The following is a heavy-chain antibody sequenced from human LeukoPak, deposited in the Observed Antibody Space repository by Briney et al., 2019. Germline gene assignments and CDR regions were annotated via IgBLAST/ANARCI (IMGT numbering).Heavy chain of an antibody. Sequence: GESLKISRKGSGFSFTTFWIGWVRQMPGKGLEWMGIIYPGDSDTRYSPSFQGQVTISADKSISTAYLQWSSLKASDTAMYYCARQSQDSVDYWGQGTLVTVSS. CDR2: IYPGDSDT. CDR3: ARQSQDSVDY. J-gene: IGHJ4*02. D-gene: IGHD1-26*01. V-gene: IGHV5-51*01. CDR1: GFSFTTFW.